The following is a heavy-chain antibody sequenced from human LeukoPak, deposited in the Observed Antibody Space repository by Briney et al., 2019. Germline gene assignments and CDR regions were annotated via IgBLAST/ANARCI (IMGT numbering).Heavy chain of an antibody. J-gene: IGHJ5*02. CDR3: TRDSGTYNWLDP. Sequence: QPGGSLKLSCAASGFTFSGSAIHWVRQSSGKGLEWVGHIDKKGNFYATTSAASVTGRFTISRDDSKNTAYLQMNSLKTEDTALYYCTRDSGTYNWLDPWGQGTLVTVSS. D-gene: IGHD1-26*01. CDR1: GFTFSGSA. V-gene: IGHV3-73*01. CDR2: IDKKGNFYAT.